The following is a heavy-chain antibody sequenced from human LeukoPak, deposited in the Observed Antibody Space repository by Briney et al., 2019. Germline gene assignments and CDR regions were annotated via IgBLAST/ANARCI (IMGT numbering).Heavy chain of an antibody. D-gene: IGHD3-16*01. Sequence: GGSLRLSCAASGFAFSSNWMHWVRQAPGKGLVWVSHISTDARTITYADFVKGRFTISRDNAKNTPYLQMNSLRAEDTALYYCVRGQETAWGLDYWGQGTLVTVSS. CDR3: VRGQETAWGLDY. CDR1: GFAFSSNW. CDR2: ISTDARTI. J-gene: IGHJ4*02. V-gene: IGHV3-74*01.